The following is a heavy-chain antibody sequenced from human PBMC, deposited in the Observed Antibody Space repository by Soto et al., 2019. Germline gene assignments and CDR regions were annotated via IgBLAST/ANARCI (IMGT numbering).Heavy chain of an antibody. Sequence: PSETLSLTCTVPGGSISSYYWSWIRQPAGKGLEWIGRIYTSGSTNYNPSLKSRVTMSVDTSKNQFSLKLSSVTAADTAVYYCARDGCSSTSCSTHYYYYGMDVWGQGTTVTV. CDR2: IYTSGST. D-gene: IGHD2-2*01. CDR3: ARDGCSSTSCSTHYYYYGMDV. CDR1: GGSISSYY. J-gene: IGHJ6*02. V-gene: IGHV4-4*07.